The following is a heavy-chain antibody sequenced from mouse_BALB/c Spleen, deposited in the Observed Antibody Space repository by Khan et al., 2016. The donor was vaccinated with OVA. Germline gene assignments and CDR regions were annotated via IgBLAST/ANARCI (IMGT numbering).Heavy chain of an antibody. J-gene: IGHJ4*01. Sequence: QVQLKQSGPGLVAPSQSLSLTCTVSGFSLTSYGVNWVRQPPGKGLEWLGVIWGDGCTNYYSALKSRLSISKDNSKSQVVLKLHSLQTDDTATYYCAKWVNSCYAMDYWGQGTSVTVSS. CDR3: AKWVNSCYAMDY. D-gene: IGHD1-3*01. CDR2: IWGDGCT. CDR1: GFSLTSYG. V-gene: IGHV2-3*01.